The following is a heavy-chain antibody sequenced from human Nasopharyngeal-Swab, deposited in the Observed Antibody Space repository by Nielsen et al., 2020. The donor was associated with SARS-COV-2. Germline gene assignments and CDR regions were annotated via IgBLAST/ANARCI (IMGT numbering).Heavy chain of an antibody. CDR2: INHSGST. J-gene: IGHJ6*03. CDR3: ARFGIAAAGTARYYYYYMDV. CDR1: GGSFSGYY. V-gene: IGHV4-34*01. D-gene: IGHD6-13*01. Sequence: SETLSLTCAVYGGSFSGYYWSWIRQPPGKGLEWIGEINHSGSTNYNPSLKSRVTITVDTSKNQLSLTLSSVTAADTAVYYCARFGIAAAGTARYYYYYMDVWGKGTTVTVSS.